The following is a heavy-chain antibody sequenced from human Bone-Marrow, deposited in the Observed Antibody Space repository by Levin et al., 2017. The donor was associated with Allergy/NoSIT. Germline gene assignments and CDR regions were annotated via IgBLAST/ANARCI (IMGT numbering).Heavy chain of an antibody. J-gene: IGHJ4*02. CDR1: GFTFNNFA. Sequence: GESLKISCAASGFTFNNFAMNWVRQAPGKGLEWVATISGSGGGTYYADFVKGRFTISRGNSKNMLYLQMKSLRDDDTAVYYCARDYKPRTTAIFGVVMTVIDYWGQGTLVTVSS. CDR3: ARDYKPRTTAIFGVVMTVIDY. D-gene: IGHD3-3*01. CDR2: ISGSGGGT. V-gene: IGHV3-23*01.